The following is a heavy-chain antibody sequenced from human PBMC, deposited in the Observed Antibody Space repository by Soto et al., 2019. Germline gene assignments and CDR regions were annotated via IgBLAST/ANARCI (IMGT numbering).Heavy chain of an antibody. D-gene: IGHD1-1*01. CDR1: GGFVSSGSYY. J-gene: IGHJ3*02. Sequence: QVQLQQWGAGLLKPSETLSLTCAVYGGFVSSGSYYWSWIRQPPGKGLEWIGEMSHSGGTHFNPSHKSRVTISVDTSKNQFSLKMASVTAAETALYYCARVERGTATTVVDAFDIWGPGTMVTVSS. CDR2: MSHSGGT. CDR3: ARVERGTATTVVDAFDI. V-gene: IGHV4-34*01.